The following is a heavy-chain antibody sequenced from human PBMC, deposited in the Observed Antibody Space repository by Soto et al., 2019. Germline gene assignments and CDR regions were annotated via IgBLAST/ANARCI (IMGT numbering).Heavy chain of an antibody. V-gene: IGHV4-31*03. Sequence: QVQLQESGPGLVKPSQTLSLTCTVSGGSISSGGYYWSWIRQHPGKGLEWIGYIYYSGSTYYNPSLKSRVTISIDTSKNQFSLKLSSVTAADTAVYYGARDTRGDKSPNYFDYWGQGTLVTVSS. CDR2: IYYSGST. CDR1: GGSISSGGYY. J-gene: IGHJ4*02. D-gene: IGHD2-2*01. CDR3: ARDTRGDKSPNYFDY.